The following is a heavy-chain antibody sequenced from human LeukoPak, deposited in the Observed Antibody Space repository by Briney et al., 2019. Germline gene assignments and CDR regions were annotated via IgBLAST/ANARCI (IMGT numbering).Heavy chain of an antibody. Sequence: SETLSLTCAVYGWSFSGDVWSWIRQAPGKGLEWIGEINHGGSTTYNPSLHSRVTMSVDTSTNQISLKMTSVTAADTAIYYYARHTWQWLLFVDWGRGTEVSISS. CDR1: GWSFSGDV. CDR2: INHGGST. CDR3: ARHTWQWLLFVD. D-gene: IGHD5-12*01. V-gene: IGHV4-34*01. J-gene: IGHJ4*02.